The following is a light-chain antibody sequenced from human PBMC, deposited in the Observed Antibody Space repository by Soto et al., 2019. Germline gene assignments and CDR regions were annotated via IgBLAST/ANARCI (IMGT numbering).Light chain of an antibody. Sequence: DIQMTQSPSSLSASVGDRVTITCRASQSVGRFLNWYQQKPGKAPTVLINVASTLRSGVPSRFSGSGSGTDFNLTINSLQLEDFATYFCQQSFTTPLTFGGGTKVDIK. J-gene: IGKJ4*01. CDR3: QQSFTTPLT. CDR1: QSVGRF. V-gene: IGKV1-39*01. CDR2: VAS.